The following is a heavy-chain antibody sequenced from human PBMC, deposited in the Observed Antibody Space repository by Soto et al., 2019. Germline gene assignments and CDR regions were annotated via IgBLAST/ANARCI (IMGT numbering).Heavy chain of an antibody. D-gene: IGHD2-2*01. V-gene: IGHV1-18*01. Sequence: ASVKLSCKASGYTFTSYGISWVRQAPGQGLEWMGWISAYNGNTNYAQKLQGRVTMTTDTSTSTAYMELRSLRSDDTAVYCCARSASHFGDCSSTSCFEDYWGQGTLVTVSS. CDR3: ARSASHFGDCSSTSCFEDY. CDR2: ISAYNGNT. J-gene: IGHJ4*02. CDR1: GYTFTSYG.